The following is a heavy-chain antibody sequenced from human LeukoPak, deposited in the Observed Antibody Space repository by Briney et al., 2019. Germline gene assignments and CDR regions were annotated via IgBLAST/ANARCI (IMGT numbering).Heavy chain of an antibody. V-gene: IGHV3-23*01. CDR3: AKDRPGSGYPAPFDY. CDR1: GFTFSSYA. D-gene: IGHD3-22*01. CDR2: ISGSGGST. J-gene: IGHJ4*02. Sequence: PGGSLRLSCAASGFTFSSYAMSWVRQAPGKGLEWVSAISGSGGSTYYADSVRGRFTISRDNSKNPLYLQMNSLRAEDTAVYYCAKDRPGSGYPAPFDYWGQGTLVTVSS.